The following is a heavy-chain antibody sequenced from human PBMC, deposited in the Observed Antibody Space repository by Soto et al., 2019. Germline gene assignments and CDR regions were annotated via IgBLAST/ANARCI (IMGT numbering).Heavy chain of an antibody. CDR1: GDSIRDGGYY. CDR3: AKDPRPQPIPAVTPGWFDP. V-gene: IGHV4-31*03. D-gene: IGHD4-4*01. CDR2: IYFTGKA. Sequence: PSETLSLTCTVSGDSIRDGGYYWAWIRQRPGQGLEWMGYIYFTGKANYNPSLENRLTMSVDMSRRQLYLRLTSVTAADTAVYFCAKDPRPQPIPAVTPGWFDPWGQGIAVTVSS. J-gene: IGHJ5*02.